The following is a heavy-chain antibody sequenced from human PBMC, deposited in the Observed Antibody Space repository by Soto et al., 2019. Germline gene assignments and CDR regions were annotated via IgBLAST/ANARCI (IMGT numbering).Heavy chain of an antibody. J-gene: IGHJ5*02. CDR3: ARDWGQLGEGWFDP. CDR1: GGSISSYY. V-gene: IGHV4-59*01. D-gene: IGHD6-6*01. CDR2: IYYSGST. Sequence: QVQLQESGPGLVKPSETLSLTCTVSGGSISSYYWRWLRQAPGKGLEWIGYIYYSGSTNYNPSLKSRVTISVDTSKNQFSLKLSSVTAADTAVYYCARDWGQLGEGWFDPWGQGTLVTVSS.